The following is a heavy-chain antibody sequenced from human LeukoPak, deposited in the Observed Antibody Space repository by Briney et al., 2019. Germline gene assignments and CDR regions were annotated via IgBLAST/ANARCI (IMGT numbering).Heavy chain of an antibody. CDR3: ARDHAGIVLPAAVGAH. J-gene: IGHJ4*02. CDR1: GFTFRDYS. CDR2: IRGGSDFI. V-gene: IGHV3-21*01. Sequence: PGGSLRLSCAASGFTFRDYSMTWVRQAPGKGVGWVSSIRGGSDFIYHADSVKGRFTVSRDNAKNSLYLQMNSLRAEDTAVYYCARDHAGIVLPAAVGAHWGQGTLVTVSS. D-gene: IGHD2-2*01.